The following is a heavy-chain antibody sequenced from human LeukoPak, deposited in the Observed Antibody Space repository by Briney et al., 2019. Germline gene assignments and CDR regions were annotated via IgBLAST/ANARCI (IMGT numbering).Heavy chain of an antibody. CDR3: AKVEPFGEGADAFDI. CDR1: GFTFSDYY. D-gene: IGHD3-10*01. V-gene: IGHV3-23*01. J-gene: IGHJ3*02. CDR2: ISGSGGST. Sequence: GGSLRLSCAASGFTFSDYYMSWIRQAPGKGLEWVSAISGSGGSTYYADSVKGRFAISRDDSKNTLYLQMNSLRAEDTAVYYCAKVEPFGEGADAFDIWGQGTMVTVSS.